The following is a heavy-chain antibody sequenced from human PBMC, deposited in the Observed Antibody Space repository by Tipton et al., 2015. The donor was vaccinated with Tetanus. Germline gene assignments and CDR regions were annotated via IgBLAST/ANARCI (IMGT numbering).Heavy chain of an antibody. D-gene: IGHD3-10*01. CDR3: ARDRAPPSSWYFDL. J-gene: IGHJ2*01. V-gene: IGHV3-23*01. Sequence: SLRLSCAASGFTFSSYAMSWVRQAPGKGLEWVSAISGSGGSTYYADSVKGRFTISRDISKNMVYLQMNSLRAEDTAVYYCARDRAPPSSWYFDLWGRGTLVTVSS. CDR2: ISGSGGST. CDR1: GFTFSSYA.